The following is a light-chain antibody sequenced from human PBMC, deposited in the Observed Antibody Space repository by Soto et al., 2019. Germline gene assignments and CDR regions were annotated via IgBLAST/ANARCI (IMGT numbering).Light chain of an antibody. CDR2: GAS. CDR3: QRYNSAPQT. CDR1: QGISNY. J-gene: IGKJ1*01. V-gene: IGKV1-27*01. Sequence: DIQMTQSPSSLSASVGDRVTITCRASQGISNYLAWYQQEPGEVPKLLIYGASTLQSGVPSRFSGSGSGTDFTLIISSLQPEDVATYYRQRYNSAPQTFGQGTKVEIK.